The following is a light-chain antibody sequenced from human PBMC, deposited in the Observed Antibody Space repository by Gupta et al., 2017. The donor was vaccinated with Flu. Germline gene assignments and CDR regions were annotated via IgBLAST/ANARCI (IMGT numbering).Light chain of an antibody. Sequence: DIVLTQSPATLSLSPGERATLSCRASQSVSSYLAWYQQKPGQAPRLLIYDASNRATGIPARFSGSGSGTDFTLTISSLEPEDFAVYYCQQRSNWPGNIFGQGTKLEIK. CDR1: QSVSSY. CDR2: DAS. J-gene: IGKJ2*01. CDR3: QQRSNWPGNI. V-gene: IGKV3-11*01.